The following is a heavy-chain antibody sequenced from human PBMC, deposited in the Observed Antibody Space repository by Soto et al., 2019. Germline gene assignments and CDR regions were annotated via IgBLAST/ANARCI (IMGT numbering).Heavy chain of an antibody. V-gene: IGHV3-30-3*01. CDR1: GFTFSSYA. J-gene: IGHJ4*02. Sequence: GGSLRLSCAASGFTFSSYAMHWVRQAPGKGLEWVAVISYDGSNKYYADSVKGRFTISRDNSKNTLYLQMNSLRAEDTAVYYCAREAGPPYSSGFLFDYWGQGTLVTVSS. CDR3: AREAGPPYSSGFLFDY. CDR2: ISYDGSNK. D-gene: IGHD6-19*01.